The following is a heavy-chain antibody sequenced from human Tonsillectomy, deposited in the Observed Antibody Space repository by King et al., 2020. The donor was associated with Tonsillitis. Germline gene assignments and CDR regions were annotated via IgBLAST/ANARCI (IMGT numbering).Heavy chain of an antibody. CDR2: IYYSGST. J-gene: IGHJ5*02. D-gene: IGHD3-3*01. V-gene: IGHV4-39*07. CDR1: GGSISSSSYY. CDR3: ARPNDDFWSGYPNLNWFDP. Sequence: QLQESGPGLVKPSETLSLTCTVSGGSISSSSYYWGWIRQPPGKGLEWIGSIYYSGSTYYNPSLKSRVTISVDTSKNQFSLKLSSVTAADTAVYYCARPNDDFWSGYPNLNWFDPWGQGTLVTVSS.